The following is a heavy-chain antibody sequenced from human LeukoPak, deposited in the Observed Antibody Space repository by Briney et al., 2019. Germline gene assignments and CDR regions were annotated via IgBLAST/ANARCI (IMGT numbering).Heavy chain of an antibody. J-gene: IGHJ1*01. CDR3: ARDDYGNF. Sequence: ASLKVSSKASGYTLTTYYMNSVRQAPGHRLEWMGIINPSGGSTRNAQKFPGRVTMTRDTSTSTVYMELSSLRSEDTAAYYCARDDYGNFWGQGTLVTVSS. CDR1: GYTLTTYY. D-gene: IGHD4-11*01. V-gene: IGHV1-46*01. CDR2: INPSGGST.